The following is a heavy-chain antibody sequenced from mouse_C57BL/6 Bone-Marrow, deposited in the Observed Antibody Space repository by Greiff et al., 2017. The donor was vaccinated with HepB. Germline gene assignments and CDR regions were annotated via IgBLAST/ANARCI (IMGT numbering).Heavy chain of an antibody. CDR3: ARGDYYGSSSGYFDY. V-gene: IGHV1-81*01. J-gene: IGHJ2*01. CDR1: GYTFTSYG. Sequence: QVQLQQSGAELARPGASVKLSCKASGYTFTSYGISWVKQRTGQGLEWIGEIYPRSGNNYYNEKFKGKATLTADKSSSTAYMELRSLTSEDSAVYFCARGDYYGSSSGYFDYWGQGTTLTVSA. CDR2: IYPRSGNN. D-gene: IGHD1-1*01.